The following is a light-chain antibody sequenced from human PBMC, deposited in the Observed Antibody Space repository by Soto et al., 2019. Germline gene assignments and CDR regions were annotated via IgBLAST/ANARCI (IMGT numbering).Light chain of an antibody. J-gene: IGKJ3*01. CDR3: QRYGSSPRT. CDR2: GAS. CDR1: QSVSSSY. V-gene: IGKV3-20*01. Sequence: EIVLTQSPGTLSLSPGERATLSCRASQSVSSSYLAWYQQKPGQAPRLLIYGASSRATGIPYRFSGSVSGTDFTLTISRLEPEDFSVYYCQRYGSSPRTFGPGTKVDIK.